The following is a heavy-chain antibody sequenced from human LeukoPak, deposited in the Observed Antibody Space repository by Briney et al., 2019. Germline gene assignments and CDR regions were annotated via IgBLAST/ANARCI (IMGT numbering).Heavy chain of an antibody. V-gene: IGHV4-59*08. Sequence: SEALSLTCTVSGSSIRTYSWICSRQPPGKGLEWIGYIYNTGSTHYNPSLKSRVNISLDTSKNQFSLRLSSVTAADTAVFYCARHRAEMATMTDDAFDMWGQGTMVTVSS. CDR2: IYNTGST. D-gene: IGHD5-24*01. CDR3: ARHRAEMATMTDDAFDM. CDR1: GSSIRTYS. J-gene: IGHJ3*02.